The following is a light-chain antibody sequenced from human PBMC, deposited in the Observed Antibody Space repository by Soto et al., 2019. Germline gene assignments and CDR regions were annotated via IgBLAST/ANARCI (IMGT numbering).Light chain of an antibody. CDR2: GAS. Sequence: EIVLTQSPDTLSLSPGERATLSCRASQSVSSSYLAWYQQKPGQAPRPLIYGASSRAIGIPDRFSGSGSGTDFTLTISRLEPEDFAVYYCQQYGSSPWTFGQGTKVEIK. CDR1: QSVSSSY. CDR3: QQYGSSPWT. V-gene: IGKV3-20*01. J-gene: IGKJ1*01.